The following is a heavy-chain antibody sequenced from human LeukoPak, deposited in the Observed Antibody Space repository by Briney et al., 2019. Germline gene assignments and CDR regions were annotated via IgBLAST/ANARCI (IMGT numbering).Heavy chain of an antibody. V-gene: IGHV3-23*01. D-gene: IGHD3-10*01. CDR3: AKDLRIQVRGVIGPLDY. Sequence: GGSLRLSCAASGFTFSNYAMSWVRQAPGKGLEWVSAISGSASSTYHADSVKGRFTISRDNSKNTLYLQMNSLRADDTAVYYCAKDLRIQVRGVIGPLDYWGQGTLVTVSS. CDR2: ISGSASST. J-gene: IGHJ4*02. CDR1: GFTFSNYA.